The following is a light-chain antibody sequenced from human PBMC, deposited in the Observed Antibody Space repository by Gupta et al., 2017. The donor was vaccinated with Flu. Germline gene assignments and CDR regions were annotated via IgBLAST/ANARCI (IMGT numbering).Light chain of an antibody. CDR3: QQNGYNPWT. J-gene: IGKJ1*01. Sequence: DIQMSQSPSSLSASAGDRVTITCRASQDNKRYVTWYQQRPGKAPKLLIYTGISLQSGVPSRFSGSESGTDFTLTISRLQPEDVGTYHCQQNGYNPWTCGQGTTVDI. CDR2: TGI. CDR1: QDNKRY. V-gene: IGKV1-39*01.